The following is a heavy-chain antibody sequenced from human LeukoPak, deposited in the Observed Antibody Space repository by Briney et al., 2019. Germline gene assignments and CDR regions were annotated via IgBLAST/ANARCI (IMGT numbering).Heavy chain of an antibody. D-gene: IGHD4-17*01. V-gene: IGHV3-21*04. Sequence: GGSLRLSCAASGFTFSSYSMNWVRQAPGKGLEWVSSISSSSNYIYYADSVKGRFTISRDNAKNSLYLQMNSLRAEDTAVYYCARGAVGGDYDQETDYWGQGTLVTVSS. CDR3: ARGAVGGDYDQETDY. CDR1: GFTFSSYS. CDR2: ISSSSNYI. J-gene: IGHJ4*02.